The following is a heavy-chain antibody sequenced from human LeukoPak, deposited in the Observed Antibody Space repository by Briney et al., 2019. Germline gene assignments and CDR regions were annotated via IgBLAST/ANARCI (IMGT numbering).Heavy chain of an antibody. D-gene: IGHD1-26*01. CDR1: GFTFSSYG. CDR2: IRYDGSNK. Sequence: GGSLRLSCAASGFTFSSYGMHWVRQAPGKGLEWVAFIRYDGSNKYYADSVKGRFTISRDNSKNTLYLQMNSLKTEDTAVYYCTTDSGSYWIYFDYWGQGTLVTVSS. J-gene: IGHJ4*02. CDR3: TTDSGSYWIYFDY. V-gene: IGHV3-30*02.